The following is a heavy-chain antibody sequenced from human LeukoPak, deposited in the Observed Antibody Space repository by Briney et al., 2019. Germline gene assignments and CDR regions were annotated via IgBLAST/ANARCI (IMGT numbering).Heavy chain of an antibody. CDR1: GFTFSSYA. CDR2: ISYDGSNK. D-gene: IGHD6-19*01. V-gene: IGHV3-30-3*01. CDR3: ARDSVVAGISY. Sequence: GGSLRLSCAASGFTFSSYAMHWVRQAPGKGLEWVAVISYDGSNKYYADSVKGRFTISRDNSKNTLYLQMNSLRAEDTAVYYCARDSVVAGISYWGQGPWSPSPQ. J-gene: IGHJ4*02.